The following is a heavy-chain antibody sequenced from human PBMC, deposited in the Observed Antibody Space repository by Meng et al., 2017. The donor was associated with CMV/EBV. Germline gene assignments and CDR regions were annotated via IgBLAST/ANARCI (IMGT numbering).Heavy chain of an antibody. CDR3: ARVWDSGWDY. D-gene: IGHD3-22*01. V-gene: IGHV4-34*01. J-gene: IGHJ4*02. CDR1: GGSFSGYY. CDR2: INHSGST. Sequence: QVRRQSWGAGLLKPSETLSLTCAVYGGSFSGYYWSWIRQPPGKGLEWIGEINHSGSTNYNPSLKSRVTISVDTSKNQFSLKLSSVTAADTAVYYCARVWDSGWDYWGQGTLVTVSS.